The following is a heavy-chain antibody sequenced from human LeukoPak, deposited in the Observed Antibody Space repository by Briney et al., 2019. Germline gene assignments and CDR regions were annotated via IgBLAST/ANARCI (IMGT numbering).Heavy chain of an antibody. Sequence: GGSLRLSCAASGFTVSSNYMGWVRQAPGKGLEWVSVIYSGGSTYYADSVKGRFTISRDNSKNTLYLQMNSLRAEDTAVYYCARDRGYSSGEDYWGQGTLVTVSS. CDR1: GFTVSSNY. D-gene: IGHD6-19*01. J-gene: IGHJ4*02. CDR2: IYSGGST. V-gene: IGHV3-53*01. CDR3: ARDRGYSSGEDY.